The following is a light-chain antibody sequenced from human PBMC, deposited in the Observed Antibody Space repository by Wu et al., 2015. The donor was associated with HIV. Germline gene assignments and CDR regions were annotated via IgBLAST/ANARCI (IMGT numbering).Light chain of an antibody. V-gene: IGKV3-20*01. J-gene: IGKJ3*01. CDR2: GAS. CDR1: QSVSSSS. CDR3: QQYGTSPTT. Sequence: EIVLTQSPGTLSLSPGERATLSCRASQSVSSSSLAWYQQKPGQAPRLLIYGASSRATGIPDRFSGSGSGTDFTLTISRLEPEDFAVYFCQQYGTSPTTFGPGTKVDF.